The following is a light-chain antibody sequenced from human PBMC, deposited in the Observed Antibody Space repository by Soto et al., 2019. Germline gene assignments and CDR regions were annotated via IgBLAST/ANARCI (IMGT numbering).Light chain of an antibody. Sequence: EIVLTQSPAILSMSPGERATLSCRASQSVSSYFAWYQQKPGQAPRLLIYDASNRATGVPARLSGSGSGTDFPLTISSLEPEDFAVYYCQQRRYWPVTFGQGTKVEIK. CDR3: QQRRYWPVT. J-gene: IGKJ1*01. V-gene: IGKV3-11*01. CDR2: DAS. CDR1: QSVSSY.